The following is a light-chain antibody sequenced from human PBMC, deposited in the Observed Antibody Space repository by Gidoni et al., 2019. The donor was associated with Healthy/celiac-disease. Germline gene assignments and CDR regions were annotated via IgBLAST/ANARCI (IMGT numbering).Light chain of an antibody. CDR1: QGISSY. J-gene: IGKJ1*01. CDR2: AAS. CDR3: QQYYSYPWT. Sequence: AIRMTQSPSSLSASTGDRVTITCRASQGISSYLAWYQHKPGKAPKLLIYAASTLQSGVPSRFSGSGSGTDFTLTISCLQSEDFATYYCQQYYSYPWTFGQGTKVEIK. V-gene: IGKV1-8*01.